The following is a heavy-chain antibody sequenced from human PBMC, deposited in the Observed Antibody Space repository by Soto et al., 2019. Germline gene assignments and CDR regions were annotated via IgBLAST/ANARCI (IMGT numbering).Heavy chain of an antibody. CDR2: ISRSSSYI. J-gene: IGHJ4*02. V-gene: IGHV3-21*01. CDR1: GFTLSGER. Sequence: PGGSLRLSCAASGFTLSGERMNWVRQAPGKGREWVSSISRSSSYIYYADEVKGRFTISRDNAKNSLYLQMNSLRAEDTAVYYCARRGGLFDYWGQGTLVTVSS. CDR3: ARRGGLFDY. D-gene: IGHD3-16*01.